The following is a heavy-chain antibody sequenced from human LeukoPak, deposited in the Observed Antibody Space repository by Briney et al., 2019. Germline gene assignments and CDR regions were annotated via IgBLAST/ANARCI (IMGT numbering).Heavy chain of an antibody. CDR3: VRDRGYCSGGTCYALWDY. V-gene: IGHV3-23*01. Sequence: GGSLRLSCAASGFTFSSYAMSWVRQAPGKGLEWVSAISGSGGSTYYADSVKGRFTISRDNSKNTLYLQMNSLRAEDTAMYYCVRDRGYCSGGTCYALWDYWGQGTLVTVSS. CDR1: GFTFSSYA. CDR2: ISGSGGST. J-gene: IGHJ4*02. D-gene: IGHD2-15*01.